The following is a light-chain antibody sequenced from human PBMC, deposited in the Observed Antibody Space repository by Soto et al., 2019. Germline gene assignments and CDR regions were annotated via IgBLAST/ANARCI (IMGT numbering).Light chain of an antibody. CDR1: RSINNW. V-gene: IGKV1-5*01. CDR2: DAS. Sequence: DIQMTQSPSTLSASVGDRVTITCRASRSINNWLAWYQQKPGKATKFLIYDASNLESGVPSRFSGSASGTEFTLTISSLQPDDFATYYCQQYDNYPLTFGGGTKVDIK. CDR3: QQYDNYPLT. J-gene: IGKJ4*01.